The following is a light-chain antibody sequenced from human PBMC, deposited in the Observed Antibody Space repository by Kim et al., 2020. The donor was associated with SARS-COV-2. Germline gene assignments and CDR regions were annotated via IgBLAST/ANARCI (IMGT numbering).Light chain of an antibody. CDR2: GAS. Sequence: DIQMTQSPSSLSASVGDRVTITCRASQSISTYLNWYQQKPGKAPKLLIYGASSLQGGVPSRFSGSGSGTDFTLTISSLQPEDFATYYCQQSYSTPYTFGQGTKLEI. CDR3: QQSYSTPYT. CDR1: QSISTY. V-gene: IGKV1-39*01. J-gene: IGKJ2*01.